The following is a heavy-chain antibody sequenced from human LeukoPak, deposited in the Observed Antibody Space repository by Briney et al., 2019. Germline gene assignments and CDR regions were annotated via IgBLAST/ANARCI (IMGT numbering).Heavy chain of an antibody. Sequence: GGSLRLSCAASGFTFRRYWMNWLRQSPGKGLEWVANIKEDGSEKNYVDSVKGRFTTSRDNALDSVFLQMDSLRVEDTALYFCARGLIGTGGIDFWGQGTLVTVSS. CDR3: ARGLIGTGGIDF. CDR1: GFTFRRYW. J-gene: IGHJ4*02. CDR2: IKEDGSEK. D-gene: IGHD1/OR15-1a*01. V-gene: IGHV3-7*01.